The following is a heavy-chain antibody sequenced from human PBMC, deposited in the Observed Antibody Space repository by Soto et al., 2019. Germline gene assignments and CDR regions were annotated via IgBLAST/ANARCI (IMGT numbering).Heavy chain of an antibody. Sequence: GGSLRLSCAASGFTFSSYAMSWVRQAPGKGLEWVSAISGSGGSTYYADSVKGRFTISRDNSKNTLYLQMNSLRAEDTAVYYCAKVVGLREYSPDPGGMDVWGQGTTVTVSS. J-gene: IGHJ6*02. CDR1: GFTFSSYA. V-gene: IGHV3-23*01. CDR3: AKVVGLREYSPDPGGMDV. D-gene: IGHD6-6*01. CDR2: ISGSGGST.